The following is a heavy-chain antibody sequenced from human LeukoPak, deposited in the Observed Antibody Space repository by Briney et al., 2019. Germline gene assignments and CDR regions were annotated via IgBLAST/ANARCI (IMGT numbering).Heavy chain of an antibody. D-gene: IGHD3-10*01. V-gene: IGHV3-30*02. CDR3: AIPRPMVRDFDY. CDR2: IRYDGSNK. CDR1: GFTFSSYG. J-gene: IGHJ4*02. Sequence: PGGSLRLSCAASGFTFSSYGMHWVRQAPGKGLEWVAFIRYDGSNKYYADSVKGRFTISRDNSKNTLYLQMNSLRAEDTAVYYCAIPRPMVRDFDYWGQGTLVTVS.